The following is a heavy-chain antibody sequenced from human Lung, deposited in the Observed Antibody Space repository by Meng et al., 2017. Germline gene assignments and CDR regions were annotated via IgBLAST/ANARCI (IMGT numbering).Heavy chain of an antibody. V-gene: IGHV1-2*06. Sequence: QVQLVQSGAEVKKPGAAGKVSCKASGYTFTGYYMHWVRQAPGQGLEWMGRINPNSGGTNYAQKFQGRVTMTRDTSISTAYMELSRLRSDDTAVYYCASYCGGDCYSSIHYWGQGTLVTVSS. D-gene: IGHD2-21*02. CDR3: ASYCGGDCYSSIHY. CDR1: GYTFTGYY. J-gene: IGHJ4*02. CDR2: INPNSGGT.